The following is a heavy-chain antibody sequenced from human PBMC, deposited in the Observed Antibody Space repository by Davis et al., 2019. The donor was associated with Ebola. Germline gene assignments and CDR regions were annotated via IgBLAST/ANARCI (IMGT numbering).Heavy chain of an antibody. Sequence: ASVKVSCKVSGYTLTELSMHWVRQAPGKGLEWMGGFDPEDGETIYAQKFQGRVTMTEDTSTDTAYMELRSLRSDDTAVYYCAREQGTVTTSWFDPWGQGTLVTVSS. J-gene: IGHJ5*02. CDR2: FDPEDGET. V-gene: IGHV1-24*01. CDR1: GYTLTELS. D-gene: IGHD4-17*01. CDR3: AREQGTVTTSWFDP.